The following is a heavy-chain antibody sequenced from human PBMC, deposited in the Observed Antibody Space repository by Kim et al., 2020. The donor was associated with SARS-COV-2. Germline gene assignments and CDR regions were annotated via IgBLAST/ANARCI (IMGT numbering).Heavy chain of an antibody. Sequence: ASVKVSCKASGYTFTSYAMNWVRQAPGQGLEWMGWINTNTGNPTYAQGFTGRFVFSLDTSVSTAYLQISSLKAEDTAVYYCARVLITMTPRGVYGMDVWGQGTTVTVSS. CDR1: GYTFTSYA. J-gene: IGHJ6*02. CDR3: ARVLITMTPRGVYGMDV. V-gene: IGHV7-4-1*02. D-gene: IGHD3-22*01. CDR2: INTNTGNP.